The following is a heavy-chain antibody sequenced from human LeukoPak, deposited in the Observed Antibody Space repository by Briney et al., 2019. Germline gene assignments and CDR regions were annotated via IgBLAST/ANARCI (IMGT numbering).Heavy chain of an antibody. CDR3: ARGPPEAPGLD. V-gene: IGHV3-7*01. Sequence: GGSLRLSCAASGFTFSSYWMSWVRQAPGKGLEWVANIKEDGSEKYYVDSVKGRFTISRDNAKNSLYLHMSSLRAEDTAVYYCARGPPEAPGLDWGQGTLVTASS. J-gene: IGHJ4*02. CDR1: GFTFSSYW. CDR2: IKEDGSEK.